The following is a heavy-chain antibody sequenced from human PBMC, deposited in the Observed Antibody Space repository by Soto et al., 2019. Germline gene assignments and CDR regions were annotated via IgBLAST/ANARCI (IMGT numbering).Heavy chain of an antibody. CDR2: INAGNGNT. CDR3: ARWNSRGRWFDP. V-gene: IGHV1-3*01. D-gene: IGHD1-7*01. CDR1: GYTFTSYA. Sequence: ASVKVSCKASGYTFTSYAMHWVRQAPGQRLEWMGWINAGNGNTKYSQKFQGRVTITRDTSASTAYMELSSLRSEDTAVYYCARWNSRGRWFDPWGQGTLVTVSS. J-gene: IGHJ5*02.